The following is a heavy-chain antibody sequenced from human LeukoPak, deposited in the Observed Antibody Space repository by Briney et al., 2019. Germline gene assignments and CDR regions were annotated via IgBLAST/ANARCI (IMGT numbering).Heavy chain of an antibody. V-gene: IGHV3-23*01. Sequence: PGGSLRLSCAASGFTFSSYAMSWVRQAPGKGLEWVSAISGSGGSTYYADSVKGRFTISRDNSKNTLYLQMNSLRAEDTAVYYCAKGRYCSSISCYYYYGMDVWGQGTTVTVSS. CDR2: ISGSGGST. CDR3: AKGRYCSSISCYYYYGMDV. CDR1: GFTFSSYA. D-gene: IGHD2-2*01. J-gene: IGHJ6*02.